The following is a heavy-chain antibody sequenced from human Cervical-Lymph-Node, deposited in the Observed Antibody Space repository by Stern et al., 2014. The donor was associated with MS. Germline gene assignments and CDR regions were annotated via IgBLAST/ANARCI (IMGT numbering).Heavy chain of an antibody. Sequence: EMQLVESGGGLVPPGGSLRLSCAASGFSITNVWMNWVRQAPGKGLEWVANIRPGGSETYYLDSVKGRFTISRDSAKNSLSLQMNSLGTDDTAVYYCASGNGEVWGQGTTVTVSS. CDR3: ASGNGEV. V-gene: IGHV3-7*01. CDR1: GFSITNVW. J-gene: IGHJ6*02. CDR2: IRPGGSET. D-gene: IGHD2-8*01.